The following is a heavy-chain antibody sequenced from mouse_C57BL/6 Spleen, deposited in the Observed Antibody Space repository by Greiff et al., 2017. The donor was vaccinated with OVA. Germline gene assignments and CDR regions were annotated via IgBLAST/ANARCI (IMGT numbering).Heavy chain of an antibody. CDR1: GYTFTSYW. J-gene: IGHJ1*03. D-gene: IGHD3-1*01. CDR2: IDPSDSYT. Sequence: QVQLQQPGAELVMPGASVKLSCKASGYTFTSYWMHWVKQRPGQGLEWIGEIDPSDSYTNYNQKFKGKSTLTVDKSSSTAYMQLSSLTSEDSAVYYCARSGLTEWYFDVWGTGTTVTVSS. V-gene: IGHV1-69*01. CDR3: ARSGLTEWYFDV.